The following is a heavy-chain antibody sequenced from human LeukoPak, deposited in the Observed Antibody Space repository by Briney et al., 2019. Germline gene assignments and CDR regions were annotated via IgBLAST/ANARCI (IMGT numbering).Heavy chain of an antibody. D-gene: IGHD3-22*01. Sequence: GGSLRLSCATSGFNFSNYGMNWVRQPPGKGLEWVSIISGRGDGSYYADSVKGRFTTSRDNHKNTLYLQMDRLRDEDTAVYYCAKSAPYDSYDASGYSDFWGQGTLVTVSS. J-gene: IGHJ4*02. CDR3: AKSAPYDSYDASGYSDF. CDR2: ISGRGDGS. V-gene: IGHV3-23*01. CDR1: GFNFSNYG.